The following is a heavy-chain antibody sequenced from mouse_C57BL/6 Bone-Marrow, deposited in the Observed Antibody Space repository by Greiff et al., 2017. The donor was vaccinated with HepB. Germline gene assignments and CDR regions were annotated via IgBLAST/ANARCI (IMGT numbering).Heavy chain of an antibody. V-gene: IGHV14-2*01. CDR3: AEGIYGNYLYYAMDY. Sequence: EVKLMESGAELVKPGASVKLSCTASGFNIKDYYMHWVKQRTEQGLEWIGRIDPEDGETKYAPKFQGKATITADTSSNTAYLQLSSLTSEDTAVYYCAEGIYGNYLYYAMDYWGQGTSVTVSS. CDR2: IDPEDGET. D-gene: IGHD2-1*01. J-gene: IGHJ4*01. CDR1: GFNIKDYY.